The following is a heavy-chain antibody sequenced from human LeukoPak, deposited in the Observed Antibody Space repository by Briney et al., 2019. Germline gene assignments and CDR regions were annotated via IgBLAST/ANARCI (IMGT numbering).Heavy chain of an antibody. CDR1: GGSISSYY. CDR2: IYYSGST. CDR3: ARSRLGSEYYFDY. Sequence: SETLSLTCTVSGGSISSYYWSWIRQPPGKGLEWIGYIYYSGSTNYNPSLKSRVTISVDTSKNQFSLKLSSVAAADTAVYYCARSRLGSEYYFDYWGQGTLVTVSS. D-gene: IGHD3-22*01. V-gene: IGHV4-59*01. J-gene: IGHJ4*02.